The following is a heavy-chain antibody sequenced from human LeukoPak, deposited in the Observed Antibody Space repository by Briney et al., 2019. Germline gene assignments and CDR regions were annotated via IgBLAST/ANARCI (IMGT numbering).Heavy chain of an antibody. CDR1: GFTFNSYG. J-gene: IGHJ4*02. Sequence: GGSLRLSCAASGFTFNSYGLHWVRQAPGKSLEWVAVIAYDGTNNRYADSVKGRFTISRDDSKNTLYLQMNSLRAEDTAVYYCARSLARYFDWLSPLDYWGQGTLVTVSS. CDR3: ARSLARYFDWLSPLDY. D-gene: IGHD3-9*01. CDR2: IAYDGTNN. V-gene: IGHV3-30*03.